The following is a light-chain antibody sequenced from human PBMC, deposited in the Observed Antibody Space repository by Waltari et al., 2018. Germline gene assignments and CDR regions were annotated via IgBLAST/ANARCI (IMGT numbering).Light chain of an antibody. V-gene: IGLV1-44*01. Sequence: QSVLTQPPSASGTPGQRVTISCSGTYSNIGNNVVNWSQQLPGPDPKLLNYRHNLRPSGVPGRFSCSKSGSSASLAISGLHSEDEADYYCAAWDDSLNGRWVFGGGTKVTVL. CDR3: AAWDDSLNGRWV. J-gene: IGLJ3*02. CDR2: RHN. CDR1: YSNIGNNV.